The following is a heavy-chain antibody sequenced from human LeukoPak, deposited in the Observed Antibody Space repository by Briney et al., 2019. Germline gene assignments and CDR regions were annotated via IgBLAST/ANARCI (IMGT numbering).Heavy chain of an antibody. J-gene: IGHJ6*02. V-gene: IGHV3-20*01. D-gene: IGHD3-10*01. CDR2: INWNGGST. CDR1: GFTFDDYG. Sequence: PGGSLRLSCAASGFTFDDYGMSWVRHAPGKGLEWVSGINWNGGSTGYADSVKGRFTISRDNAKNSLYLQMNSLRAEDTALYHCARGSDPGGSGSYNIGAYYYGMDVWGQGTTVTVSS. CDR3: ARGSDPGGSGSYNIGAYYYGMDV.